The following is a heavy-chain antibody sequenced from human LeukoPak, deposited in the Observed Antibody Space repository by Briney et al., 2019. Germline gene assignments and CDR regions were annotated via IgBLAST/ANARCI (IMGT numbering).Heavy chain of an antibody. V-gene: IGHV3-15*01. CDR3: TTVPYCSSTSYPEDY. D-gene: IGHD2-2*01. J-gene: IGHJ4*02. CDR1: GFTFSNAW. Sequence: GGSLRLSCAASGFTFSNAWMSWVRQAPGKGLEWVGRIKSKTDGGTTDYAAPVKGRFTISRDDSKNTLYLQMNSLKTEDTAVYYCTTVPYCSSTSYPEDYWGQGTLVTVSS. CDR2: IKSKTDGGTT.